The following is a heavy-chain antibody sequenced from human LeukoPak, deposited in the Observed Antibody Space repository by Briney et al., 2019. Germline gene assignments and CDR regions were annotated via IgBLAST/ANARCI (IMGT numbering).Heavy chain of an antibody. D-gene: IGHD3-10*01. CDR3: ARDYYGSGSYPSDY. CDR1: GFTFSSYA. V-gene: IGHV3-30-3*01. J-gene: IGHJ4*02. Sequence: GGSLRLSCAASGFTFSSYAMHWVRQAPGKGLEWVAVISYDGSNKYYADSVKGRFTISRDNSKNTLYLQMNSLRAEDTAVYYCARDYYGSGSYPSDYWGQGTLVTVSS. CDR2: ISYDGSNK.